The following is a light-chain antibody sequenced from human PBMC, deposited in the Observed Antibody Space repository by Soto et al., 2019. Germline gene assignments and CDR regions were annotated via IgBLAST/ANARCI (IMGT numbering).Light chain of an antibody. J-gene: IGLJ1*01. CDR3: SSYTGSTTPFV. CDR2: DVT. CDR1: SSDVGGYNY. Sequence: QCALTQPASVSGSPGEWITISCSGTSSDVGGYNYVSWYQHHPDKAPKLVIYDVTNRPSGVSYRFSGSKSGNTASLTISGLQAEDEADYYCSSYTGSTTPFVFGTGTKVTVL. V-gene: IGLV2-14*03.